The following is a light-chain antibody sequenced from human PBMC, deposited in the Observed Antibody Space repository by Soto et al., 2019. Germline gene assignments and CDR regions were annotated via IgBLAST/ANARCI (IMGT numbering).Light chain of an antibody. V-gene: IGKV1-5*03. CDR2: QAS. CDR1: QSISSW. Sequence: DIQMTQSPSTLSASVGDRVTITCRASQSISSWLAWYQQKPGKAPKLLIYQASSLQSGVPSRFSGSGSGTEVPLTISSLQPDDFATYYCQSGVTFGGGTKVEIK. J-gene: IGKJ4*01. CDR3: QSGVT.